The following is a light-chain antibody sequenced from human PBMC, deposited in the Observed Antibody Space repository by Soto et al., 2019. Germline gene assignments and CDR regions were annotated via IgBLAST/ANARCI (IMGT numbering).Light chain of an antibody. CDR3: QQTYSTCS. CDR2: AAS. V-gene: IGKV1-39*01. Sequence: DIQMTQSPSSLSASVGDRVTITCRASQSISSHLNWYQQKPGKVPKLLIYAASSLQSGVPSRFSGSGSGTDFTLTISSLQPEDFATYYCQQTYSTCSFGQGTKLEIE. J-gene: IGKJ2*01. CDR1: QSISSH.